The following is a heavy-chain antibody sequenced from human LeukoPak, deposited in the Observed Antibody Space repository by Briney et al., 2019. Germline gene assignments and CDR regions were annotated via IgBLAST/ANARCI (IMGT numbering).Heavy chain of an antibody. Sequence: PSETLSLTCTVSGYSISSGYYWGWIRQPPGKGLEWIGSIYHSGGTYYNPSLKSRVTISVDTSKNQFSLKLSSVTAADTAVYYCARESVTTAYYYMDVWGKGTTVTVSS. CDR1: GYSISSGYY. CDR2: IYHSGGT. CDR3: ARESVTTAYYYMDV. J-gene: IGHJ6*03. V-gene: IGHV4-38-2*02. D-gene: IGHD4-11*01.